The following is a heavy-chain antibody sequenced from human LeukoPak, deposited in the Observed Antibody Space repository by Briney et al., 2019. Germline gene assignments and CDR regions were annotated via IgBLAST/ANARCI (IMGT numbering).Heavy chain of an antibody. Sequence: GGSLRLSCAASGFIFSRYGMYWVRQTPGKGLEWVAGISSDGKNEKYIDSVKGRLTVSRDNSKNTLYLQMNSLRAEDTAVYYCARAGYPKGFEYWGQGTLVTVSS. V-gene: IGHV3-30*03. CDR1: GFIFSRYG. J-gene: IGHJ4*02. D-gene: IGHD6-13*01. CDR3: ARAGYPKGFEY. CDR2: ISSDGKNE.